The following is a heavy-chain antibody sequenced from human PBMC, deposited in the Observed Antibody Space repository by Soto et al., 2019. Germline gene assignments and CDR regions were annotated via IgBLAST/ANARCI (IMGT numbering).Heavy chain of an antibody. Sequence: SETLSLTCTVSGGSISSYYWSWIRQPPGKGLEWIGYIYYSGSTNSNPSLKSRVTISVDTSKNQFSLKLSSVTAADTAVYYCARQPYGDYATGLYYFDYWGQGTLVTVSS. J-gene: IGHJ4*02. CDR3: ARQPYGDYATGLYYFDY. D-gene: IGHD4-17*01. CDR1: GGSISSYY. CDR2: IYYSGST. V-gene: IGHV4-59*08.